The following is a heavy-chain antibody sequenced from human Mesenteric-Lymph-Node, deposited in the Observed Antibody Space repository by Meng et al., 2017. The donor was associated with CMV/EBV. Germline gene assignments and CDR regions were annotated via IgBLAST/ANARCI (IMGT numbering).Heavy chain of an antibody. CDR1: GYTFTGYY. V-gene: IGHV1-2*02. D-gene: IGHD6-13*01. CDR2: INPNSGGT. CDR3: ARDGQYSSSWWGEFDY. J-gene: IGHJ4*02. Sequence: SGYTFTGYYMHWVRQAPGQGLEWMGWINPNSGGTNYAQKFQGRVTMTRDTSISTAYMELSSLRSEDTAVYYCARDGQYSSSWWGEFDYWGQGTLVTVSS.